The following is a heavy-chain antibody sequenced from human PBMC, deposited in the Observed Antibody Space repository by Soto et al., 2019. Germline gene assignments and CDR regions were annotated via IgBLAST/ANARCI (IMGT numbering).Heavy chain of an antibody. CDR1: GFTFSSYG. D-gene: IGHD3-16*02. J-gene: IGHJ4*02. CDR2: ISYDGSNK. CDR3: AKGGIYDYIWGSYRYPVDY. V-gene: IGHV3-30*18. Sequence: QVQLVESGGGVVQPGRSLRLSCAASGFTFSSYGMHWVRQAPGKGLEWVAVISYDGSNKYYADSVKGRFTISRDNSKNTLYLQMNSLRAEDTAVYYGAKGGIYDYIWGSYRYPVDYWGQGTLVTVSS.